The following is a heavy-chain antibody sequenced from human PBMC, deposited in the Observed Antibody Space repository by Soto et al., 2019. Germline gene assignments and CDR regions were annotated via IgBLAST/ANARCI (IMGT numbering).Heavy chain of an antibody. Sequence: PGGSLRLSCAASGFTFSSYGLHWVRQAPGKGLEWVAVIWYDGSNKYYADSVKGRFTISRDNSKNSLYLQMDSLRAEDTAVYYCATHPWWLSTPIFDYWGQGTLVTVSS. D-gene: IGHD2-15*01. J-gene: IGHJ4*02. CDR3: ATHPWWLSTPIFDY. V-gene: IGHV3-33*01. CDR2: IWYDGSNK. CDR1: GFTFSSYG.